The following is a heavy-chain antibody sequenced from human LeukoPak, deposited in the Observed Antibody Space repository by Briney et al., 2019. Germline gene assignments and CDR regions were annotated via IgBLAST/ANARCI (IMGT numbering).Heavy chain of an antibody. CDR2: INPDGTST. J-gene: IGHJ4*02. CDR3: ARDLGYY. Sequence: PAQPPKLSCDASGLTFITDWIHWLRQAPRKGLVHVSRINPDGTSTTYADSVKGRFTISRYNAKNTLYLQMNSLRAEDTAVYYCARDLGYYWPQGTLYTVSS. CDR1: GLTFITDW. V-gene: IGHV3-74*03. D-gene: IGHD2-2*03.